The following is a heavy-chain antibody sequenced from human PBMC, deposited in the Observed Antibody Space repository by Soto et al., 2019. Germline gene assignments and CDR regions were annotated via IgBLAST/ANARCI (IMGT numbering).Heavy chain of an antibody. V-gene: IGHV4-59*08. Sequence: WTWIRQPPGTGLEWIGYIYNSGSTNYNPSLKSRVTISVDTSKNQFSLKLSSVTAADTAVYYCARRPGFGHAFDIWGQGTVVTVSS. CDR3: ARRPGFGHAFDI. CDR2: IYNSGST. D-gene: IGHD3-10*01. J-gene: IGHJ3*02.